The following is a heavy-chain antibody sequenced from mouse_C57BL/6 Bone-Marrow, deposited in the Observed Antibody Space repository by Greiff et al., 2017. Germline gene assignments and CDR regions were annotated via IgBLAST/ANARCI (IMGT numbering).Heavy chain of an antibody. CDR1: GYTFTDYY. D-gene: IGHD2-12*01. Sequence: VQLQQSGPELVKPGASVKISCKASGYTFTDYYMNWVKQSHGKSLEWIGDINPNNGGTSYNQKFKGKATLTVDKSSSTAYMELRSLTSEDSAVYYSALRLDMDYWGQGTSVTVSS. CDR2: INPNNGGT. V-gene: IGHV1-26*01. CDR3: ALRLDMDY. J-gene: IGHJ4*01.